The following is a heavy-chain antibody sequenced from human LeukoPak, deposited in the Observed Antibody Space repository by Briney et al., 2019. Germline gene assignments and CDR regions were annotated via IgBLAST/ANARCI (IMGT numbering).Heavy chain of an antibody. D-gene: IGHD6-19*01. J-gene: IGHJ4*02. CDR3: ARYTSGSYFDS. Sequence: GGSLRLSCAASGFTVSSNDMTWVRQAPGKGLEWVSVIYKSGNTFYSDSVKGRFTISRDNSKNTVYLQMDSLRAEDTAAYYCARYTSGSYFDSWGQGTLVTVSS. V-gene: IGHV3-53*01. CDR1: GFTVSSND. CDR2: IYKSGNT.